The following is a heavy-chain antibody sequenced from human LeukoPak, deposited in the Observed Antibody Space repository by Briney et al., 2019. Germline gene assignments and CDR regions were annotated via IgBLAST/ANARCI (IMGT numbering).Heavy chain of an antibody. CDR3: ARQGGGYDHFDY. D-gene: IGHD5-12*01. J-gene: IGHJ4*02. Sequence: ASVKVSCKASGYTFTSYAMHWVRQAPGQRLEWMGWINAGNGDTKYSQKFQGRVTITRDTSASTAYMELSSLRSEDTAVYYCARQGGGYDHFDYWGQGTLVTVSS. V-gene: IGHV1-3*01. CDR1: GYTFTSYA. CDR2: INAGNGDT.